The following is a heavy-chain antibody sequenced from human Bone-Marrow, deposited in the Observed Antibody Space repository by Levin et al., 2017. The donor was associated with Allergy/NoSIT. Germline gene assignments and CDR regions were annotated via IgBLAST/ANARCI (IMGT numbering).Heavy chain of an antibody. Sequence: ASVKVSCKASGYTFTNYGVNWVRQAPGQGLEWVGWISGYNSNTKYAEKFEGRVTMTIDTSTRTAYMELGSLGSDDTGVYYCARVDNGIPAAYYYLDYWGQGTLVTVSS. V-gene: IGHV1-18*01. D-gene: IGHD2-8*01. CDR3: ARVDNGIPAAYYYLDY. CDR2: ISGYNSNT. J-gene: IGHJ4*01. CDR1: GYTFTNYG.